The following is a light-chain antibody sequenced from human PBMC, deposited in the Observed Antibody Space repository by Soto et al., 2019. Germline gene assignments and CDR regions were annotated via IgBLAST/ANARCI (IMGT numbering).Light chain of an antibody. V-gene: IGLV4-69*01. J-gene: IGLJ3*02. CDR3: KTWGTGIQV. Sequence: QLVLTQSPSASASLGASVKLTCTLSSGHRSYAIAWHQQQPEKGPRYLMKLNSDGSHSKGDGIPDRFSGSSSGAERYLTISSLQSGDEADYYCKTWGTGIQVFGGGTKVTVL. CDR2: LNSDGSH. CDR1: SGHRSYA.